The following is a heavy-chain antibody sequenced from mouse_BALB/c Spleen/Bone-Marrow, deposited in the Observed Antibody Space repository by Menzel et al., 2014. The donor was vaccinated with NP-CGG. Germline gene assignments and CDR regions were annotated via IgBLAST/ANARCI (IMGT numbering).Heavy chain of an antibody. CDR3: ARGGDDFPLDY. CDR2: IDTSDSYT. Sequence: QVQLQQSGTEPVMPGASVKMSCKASGYAFTDRWIHWVKQRPGQGLEWIGAIDTSDSYTNYNQKFKGKATLTVDESSSTAYIHLSSLTSEDSAVYYCARGGDDFPLDYWGQGTSVTVSS. D-gene: IGHD2-4*01. J-gene: IGHJ4*01. CDR1: GYAFTDRW. V-gene: IGHV1-69*01.